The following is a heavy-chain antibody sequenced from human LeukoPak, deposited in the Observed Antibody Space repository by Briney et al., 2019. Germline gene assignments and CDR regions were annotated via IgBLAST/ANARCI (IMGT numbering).Heavy chain of an antibody. CDR2: IKQDGSEK. V-gene: IGHV3-7*01. CDR3: ARVPAVRGVIDYYYGMDV. Sequence: PGGSLRLSCGASGFTFSSNWMSWVRQAPGKGLEWVANIKQDGSEKYYVDSVKGRFTISRDYAKNSLYLQMNSLRVEDTAVYYCARVPAVRGVIDYYYGMDVWGQGTTVTVSS. CDR1: GFTFSSNW. D-gene: IGHD3-10*01. J-gene: IGHJ6*02.